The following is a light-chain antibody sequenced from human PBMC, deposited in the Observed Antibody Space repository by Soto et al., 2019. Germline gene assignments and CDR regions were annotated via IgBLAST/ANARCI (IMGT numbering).Light chain of an antibody. V-gene: IGKV1-5*03. CDR1: QSLNGW. CDR3: QQYNRNWWT. Sequence: DIQMTQSPSTLSASVGDRVTITCRASQSLNGWLAWFQKKPGKAPKVLIYKVSNLESGVPLRFSGSGSETEFTLTISSLQPDDFATYYCQQYNRNWWTFGQGTKVEIK. J-gene: IGKJ1*01. CDR2: KVS.